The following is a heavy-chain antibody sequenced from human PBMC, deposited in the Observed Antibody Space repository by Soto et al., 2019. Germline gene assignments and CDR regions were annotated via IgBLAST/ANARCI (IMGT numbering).Heavy chain of an antibody. D-gene: IGHD6-19*01. J-gene: IGHJ6*02. CDR2: ITGGGGTT. V-gene: IGHV3-23*01. Sequence: PGGSLRLSCAASGFAFSTYSMSWVRQGPEKGLEWVSVITGGGGTTYYADSVKGRFTLSRDNSKNTLYLQLNSLRAEDTAVYYCAKELDSSSRPYNGMDVWGQGTTVTVSS. CDR1: GFAFSTYS. CDR3: AKELDSSSRPYNGMDV.